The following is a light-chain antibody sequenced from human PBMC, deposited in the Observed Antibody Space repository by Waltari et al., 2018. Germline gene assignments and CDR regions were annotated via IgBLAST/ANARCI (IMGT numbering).Light chain of an antibody. CDR2: AAS. J-gene: IGKJ4*01. Sequence: DIQMTQSPSSLSASVGDRVTITCRASQSISSYLNWYQQKPGKASKLLIYAASSLQSGVPSRFSGSGSGTDFTLTISSLQPEDFATYYCQQSYSTPLALTFGGGTKVEIK. CDR3: QQSYSTPLALT. V-gene: IGKV1-39*01. CDR1: QSISSY.